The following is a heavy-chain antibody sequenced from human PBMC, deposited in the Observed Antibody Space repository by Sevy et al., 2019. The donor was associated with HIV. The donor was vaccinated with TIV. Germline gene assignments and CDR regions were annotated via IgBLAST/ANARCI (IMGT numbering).Heavy chain of an antibody. CDR3: ARVSSIYYDRGYYYAMDV. CDR1: GFPFSNYN. CDR2: INQDGGEK. Sequence: GGSLRLSCAASGFPFSNYNMNWVRQTPGRGLEWVANINQDGGEKYHMDSVKGRFTISRDNAKNSLYLQMNSLRAEDSAVYFCARVSSIYYDRGYYYAMDVWGQGTTVTVSS. V-gene: IGHV3-7*01. D-gene: IGHD3-22*01. J-gene: IGHJ6*02.